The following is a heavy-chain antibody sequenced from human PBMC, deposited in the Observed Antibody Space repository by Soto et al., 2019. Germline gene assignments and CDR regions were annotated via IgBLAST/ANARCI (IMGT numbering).Heavy chain of an antibody. CDR3: AREEGYSSSPGDYYGMEV. CDR1: GGTFSSYA. J-gene: IGHJ6*02. V-gene: IGHV1-69*13. Sequence: SVKVSCKASGGTFSSYAISWVRQAPGQGLEWMGGIIPIFGTANYAQKFQGRVTITADESTSTAYMELSSLRSEDTAVYYCAREEGYSSSPGDYYGMEVWGQGTQVTVPS. CDR2: IIPIFGTA. D-gene: IGHD6-6*01.